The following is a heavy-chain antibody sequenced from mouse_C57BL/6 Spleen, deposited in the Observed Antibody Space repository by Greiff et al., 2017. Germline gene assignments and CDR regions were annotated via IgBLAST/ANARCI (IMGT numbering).Heavy chain of an antibody. CDR2: IYPGSGST. CDR1: GYTFTSYW. Sequence: VQLQQPGAELVKPGASVTMSCKASGYTFTSYWITWVKQRPGQGLEWIGDIYPGSGSTNYNEKFKSKATLTVDTSSSTAYMQLSSLTSEDSAVYYCARYPITTVVAYYAMDYWGQGTSVTVSS. CDR3: ARYPITTVVAYYAMDY. V-gene: IGHV1-55*01. D-gene: IGHD1-1*01. J-gene: IGHJ4*01.